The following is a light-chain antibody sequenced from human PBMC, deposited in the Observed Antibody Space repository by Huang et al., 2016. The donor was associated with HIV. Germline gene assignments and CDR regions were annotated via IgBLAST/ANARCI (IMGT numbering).Light chain of an antibody. V-gene: IGKV3-11*01. Sequence: EIVLTQSPATLSLSPGERATLPCRACQTIRSRLAWYQQKPGQAPRLLIYDASRRVTGIPTRFSGSGSGTDFTLTISSLEPEDFAVYYCQRYSFGQGTKLEIK. CDR2: DAS. J-gene: IGKJ2*01. CDR1: QTIRSR. CDR3: QRYS.